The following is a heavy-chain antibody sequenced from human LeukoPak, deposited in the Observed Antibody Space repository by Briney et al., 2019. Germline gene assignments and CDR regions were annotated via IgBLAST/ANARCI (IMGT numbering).Heavy chain of an antibody. V-gene: IGHV1-69*05. CDR1: GGTFSSYA. D-gene: IGHD6-19*01. CDR2: IIPIFGTA. J-gene: IGHJ4*02. CDR3: ARGAVAGLTFDY. Sequence: SVKVSCKASGGTFSSYAISWVRQAAGQGLEWMGGIIPIFGTANYAQKFQGRVTITTDESTSTAYMELSSLRSEDTAVYYCARGAVAGLTFDYWGQGTLVTVSS.